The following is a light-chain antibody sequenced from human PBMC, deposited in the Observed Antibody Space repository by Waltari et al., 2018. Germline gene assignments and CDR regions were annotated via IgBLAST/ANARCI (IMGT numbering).Light chain of an antibody. V-gene: IGLV1-40*01. CDR3: QSYDSSLSVV. CDR1: RSTIGAGYT. J-gene: IGLJ2*01. CDR2: GNR. Sequence: QSVLTPSPSVSGAPGQRVTLPCTGCRSTIGAGYTVHWYQQRTGTAPKILIYGNRNRPSGVPDRFSGSKSGTSASLAITGLQAEDEADYYCQSYDSSLSVVFGGGTRLTVL.